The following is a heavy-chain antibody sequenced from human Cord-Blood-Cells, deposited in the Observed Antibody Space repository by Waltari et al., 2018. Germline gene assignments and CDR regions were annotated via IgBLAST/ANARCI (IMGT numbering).Heavy chain of an antibody. J-gene: IGHJ5*02. Sequence: QAQLVQSGAEVKKPGASVKVSCKASGYTFPSYVINWVRQSTGQGLQWMGWMNPNSGNTGYAQKFQGRVTMTRNTSISTAYMELSSLRSEDTAVYYCARGYSYYDFWSGYYNWFDPWGQGTLVTVSS. CDR1: GYTFPSYV. CDR3: ARGYSYYDFWSGYYNWFDP. D-gene: IGHD3-3*01. V-gene: IGHV1-8*01. CDR2: MNPNSGNT.